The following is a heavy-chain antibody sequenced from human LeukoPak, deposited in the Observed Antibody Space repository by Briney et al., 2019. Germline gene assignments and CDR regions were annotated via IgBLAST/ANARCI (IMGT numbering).Heavy chain of an antibody. CDR2: IKSKTDGETT. CDR1: GFTFTDAW. J-gene: IGHJ3*02. Sequence: PGGSLRLSCVASGFTFTDAWMNWVRQAPGQGLEWVGRIKSKTDGETTDYAASVKGRFTISRDDSKNTLFLQMNSLKTEDTAVYYCTTEAYYYDSSGLPFDIWGQGTMVTVSS. V-gene: IGHV3-15*07. D-gene: IGHD3-22*01. CDR3: TTEAYYYDSSGLPFDI.